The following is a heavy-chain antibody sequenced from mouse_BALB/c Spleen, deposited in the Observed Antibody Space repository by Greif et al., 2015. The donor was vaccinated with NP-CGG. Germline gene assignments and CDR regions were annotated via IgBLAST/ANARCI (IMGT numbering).Heavy chain of an antibody. Sequence: VKLMESGPGLVAPSQSLSITCTVSGFSLTSYGVHWVRQPPGKGLEWLGVIWAGGSTNYNSALMSRLSISKDNSKSQVFLKMNSLQTDDTAMYYCATAYYRYDGPYAMDYWGQGTSVTVSS. V-gene: IGHV2-9*02. CDR3: ATAYYRYDGPYAMDY. J-gene: IGHJ4*01. CDR2: IWAGGST. D-gene: IGHD2-14*01. CDR1: GFSLTSYG.